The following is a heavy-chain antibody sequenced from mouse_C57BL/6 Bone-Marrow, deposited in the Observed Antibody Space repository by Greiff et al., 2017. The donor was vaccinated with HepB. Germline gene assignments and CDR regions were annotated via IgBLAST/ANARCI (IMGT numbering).Heavy chain of an antibody. V-gene: IGHV5-6*02. CDR3: ARHGVTTVVATDY. D-gene: IGHD1-1*01. J-gene: IGHJ2*01. CDR1: GFTFSSYG. Sequence: DVMLVESGGDLVKPGGSLKLSCAASGFTFSSYGMSWVRQTPDKRLEWVATISSGGSYTYYPDSVKGRFTISRDNAKNTLYLQMSSLKSEDTAMYYCARHGVTTVVATDYWGQGTTLTVSS. CDR2: ISSGGSYT.